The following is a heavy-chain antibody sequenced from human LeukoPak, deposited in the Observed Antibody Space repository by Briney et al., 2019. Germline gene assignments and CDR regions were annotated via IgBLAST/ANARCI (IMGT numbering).Heavy chain of an antibody. J-gene: IGHJ3*02. CDR3: ARDTHPVVPAAPRAFDI. V-gene: IGHV3-21*01. Sequence: GGSLKLSCAASGFSFNTHTMNWVRQAPGKGLEWVSSISTSSSYIYYADSVKGRFTISRDNAKNSLYLQMNSLRAEDTAVYYCARDTHPVVPAAPRAFDIWGQGTMVTVSS. D-gene: IGHD2-2*01. CDR1: GFSFNTHT. CDR2: ISTSSSYI.